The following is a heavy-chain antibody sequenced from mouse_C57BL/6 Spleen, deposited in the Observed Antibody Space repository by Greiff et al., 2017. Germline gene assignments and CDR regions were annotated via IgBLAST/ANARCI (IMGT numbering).Heavy chain of an antibody. CDR2: IWSGGST. Sequence: QVQLQQSGPGLVQPSQSLSITCTVSGFSLTSYGVHWVRQSPGKGLEWLGVIWSGGSTDYNAAFISRLSISKDNSKSQVFFKMNRLQADDTAIYYCARYPNWDLGFDVWGTGTTVTVSS. V-gene: IGHV2-2*01. J-gene: IGHJ1*03. CDR1: GFSLTSYG. D-gene: IGHD4-1*01. CDR3: ARYPNWDLGFDV.